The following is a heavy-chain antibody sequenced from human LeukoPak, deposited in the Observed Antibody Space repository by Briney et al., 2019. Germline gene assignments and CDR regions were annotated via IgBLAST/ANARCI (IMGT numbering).Heavy chain of an antibody. CDR2: ISSSSSYI. D-gene: IGHD3-22*01. Sequence: GGSLRLSCAASGFTFSSYSMNWVRQAPGKGLEWVSSISSSSSYIYYADSVKGRFTISRDNAKNSLYLQMNSLRAEDTAVYYCAGDSSGYETPAFDYWGQGTLVTVSS. CDR1: GFTFSSYS. J-gene: IGHJ4*02. V-gene: IGHV3-21*01. CDR3: AGDSSGYETPAFDY.